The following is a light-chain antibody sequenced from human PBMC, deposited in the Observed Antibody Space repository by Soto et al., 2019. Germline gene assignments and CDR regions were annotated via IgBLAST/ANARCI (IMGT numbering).Light chain of an antibody. Sequence: QSVLTQPPSVSGAPGQRVTISCTGSSSNIGEGYDLHWYQQLPGTAPKLLIYGNSNRPSGVPDRFSGSKSGTSASLAITGLQAEAEADYYCQSYDSSLSGSTYVFGTGTKLTVL. V-gene: IGLV1-40*01. J-gene: IGLJ1*01. CDR1: SSNIGEGYD. CDR3: QSYDSSLSGSTYV. CDR2: GNS.